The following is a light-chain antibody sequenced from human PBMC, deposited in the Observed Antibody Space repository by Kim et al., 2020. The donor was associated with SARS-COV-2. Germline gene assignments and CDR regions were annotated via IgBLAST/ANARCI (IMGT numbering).Light chain of an antibody. CDR1: QSVSSSY. CDR3: QQYGSS. V-gene: IGKV3-20*01. CDR2: GAS. J-gene: IGKJ1*01. Sequence: LSLSPGERATLSCRASQSVSSSYLAWYQQKPGQAPRLLIYGASSRATGIPDRFSGSGSGTDFTLTISRLEPEDFAVYYCQQYGSSFGQGTKVDIK.